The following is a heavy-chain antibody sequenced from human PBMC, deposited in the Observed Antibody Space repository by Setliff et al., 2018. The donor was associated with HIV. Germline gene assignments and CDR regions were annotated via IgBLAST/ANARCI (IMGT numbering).Heavy chain of an antibody. J-gene: IGHJ4*02. CDR1: GDSIRSNFNY. V-gene: IGHV4-39*07. CDR2: IYYSGSN. CDR3: VIRSRLGGSSNYFDY. D-gene: IGHD3-16*01. Sequence: SETLSLTCTVSGDSIRSNFNYWGWIRQPPGKGLEWLAIIYYSGSNYDNPSLKNRVTISMDTSRKQFSLKLSSVTAADTAVYYCVIRSRLGGSSNYFDYWGQGTLVTVSS.